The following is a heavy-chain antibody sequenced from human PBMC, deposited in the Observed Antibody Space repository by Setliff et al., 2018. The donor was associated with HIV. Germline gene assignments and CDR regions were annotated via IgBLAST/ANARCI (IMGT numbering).Heavy chain of an antibody. Sequence: ASVKVSCKASGYTFNNYGVMWVRQAPGQGLEWMGWISGYGNRKYAQKFEGRLTVTTDTSTSTAYVELRTLRSDDTAVYFCASGRGIYGSGALEAYDIWGQGTTVTVSS. CDR3: ASGRGIYGSGALEAYDI. CDR1: GYTFNNYG. CDR2: ISGYGNR. V-gene: IGHV1-18*01. J-gene: IGHJ3*02. D-gene: IGHD3-10*01.